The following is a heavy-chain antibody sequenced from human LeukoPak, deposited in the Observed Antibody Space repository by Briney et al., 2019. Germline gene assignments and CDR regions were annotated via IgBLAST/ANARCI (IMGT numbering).Heavy chain of an antibody. J-gene: IGHJ4*02. CDR3: ARGPAAGNLLGY. D-gene: IGHD6-19*01. CDR1: GLTFSSYR. V-gene: IGHV3-21*01. Sequence: GGSLRLSCAASGLTFSSYRMNWVRQAPGKGLEWVSSISSSSSYIYYADSVKGRFTISRDNAKNSLYLQMNSLRAEDTAVYYCARGPAAGNLLGYWGQGTLVTVSS. CDR2: ISSSSSYI.